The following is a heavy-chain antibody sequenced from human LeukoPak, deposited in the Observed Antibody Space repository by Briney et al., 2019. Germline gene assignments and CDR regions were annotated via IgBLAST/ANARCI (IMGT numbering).Heavy chain of an antibody. CDR3: ARKAGDY. CDR2: ISGSGGST. J-gene: IGHJ4*02. D-gene: IGHD3-10*01. V-gene: IGHV3-23*01. Sequence: GGSLRLSCEASGFSFSEYAMNWVRQAPGKGLEYVAIISGSGGSTYYADSVKGRFTISRDFANYMLYLQMNNLRAEDTAVYYCARKAGDYWGQGTLVTVSS. CDR1: GFSFSEYA.